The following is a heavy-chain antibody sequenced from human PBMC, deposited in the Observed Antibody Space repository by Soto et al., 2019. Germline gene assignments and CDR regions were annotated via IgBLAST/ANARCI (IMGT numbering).Heavy chain of an antibody. CDR3: VVGGGGFGVKYYHYMEV. CDR1: RFGYNSCS. Sequence: SAKVSCKDSRFGYNSCSRQSVCHARGQRLEWIGWIVVGSGNTNYAQKLQERVTITRDMSTSTAYMELSSLRSEDTAVYYCVVGGGGFGVKYYHYMEVWRKGTTVPVS. V-gene: IGHV1-58*01. D-gene: IGHD3-10*01. CDR2: IVVGSGNT. J-gene: IGHJ6*03.